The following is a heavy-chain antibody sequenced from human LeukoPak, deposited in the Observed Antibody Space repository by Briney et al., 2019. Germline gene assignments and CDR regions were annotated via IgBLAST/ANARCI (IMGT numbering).Heavy chain of an antibody. V-gene: IGHV4-61*02. D-gene: IGHD1-20*01. CDR2: IYTSGST. Sequence: SETLSPTCTVSGGSISSGSYYWSWIRQPAGKGLEWIGRIYTSGSTNYNPSLKSRVTISVDTSKNQFSLKLNSVTAADTAVYYCARRITGTTSDSFDYWGQGILVTVSS. CDR3: ARRITGTTSDSFDY. J-gene: IGHJ4*02. CDR1: GGSISSGSYY.